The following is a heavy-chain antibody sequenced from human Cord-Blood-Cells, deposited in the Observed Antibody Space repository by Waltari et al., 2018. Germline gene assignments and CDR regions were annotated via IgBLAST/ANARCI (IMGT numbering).Heavy chain of an antibody. V-gene: IGHV4-30-4*01. Sequence: VKPSQTLSLTCTVSGGSISSGDYYWSWIRQPPGKGLEWIGYIYYSGSTYYNPSLKSRVTISVDTSKNQFSLKLSSVTAADTAVYYCARDHYGSGSYDYWGQGTLVTVSS. CDR1: GGSISSGDYY. D-gene: IGHD3-10*01. CDR3: ARDHYGSGSYDY. CDR2: IYYSGST. J-gene: IGHJ4*02.